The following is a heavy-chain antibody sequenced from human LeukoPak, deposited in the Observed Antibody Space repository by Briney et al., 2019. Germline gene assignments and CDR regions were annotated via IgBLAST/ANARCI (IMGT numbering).Heavy chain of an antibody. D-gene: IGHD3-22*01. CDR2: MNPNSGNT. CDR3: ARGRRYDSSGYYYR. J-gene: IGHJ4*02. Sequence: ASVKVSCKASGYTFTSYDINGVRQATGQGLEWMGWMNPNSGNTGYAQKFQGRVTMTRNTSISTAYMELSSLRSEDTAVYYCARGRRYDSSGYYYRWGQGTLVTASS. V-gene: IGHV1-8*01. CDR1: GYTFTSYD.